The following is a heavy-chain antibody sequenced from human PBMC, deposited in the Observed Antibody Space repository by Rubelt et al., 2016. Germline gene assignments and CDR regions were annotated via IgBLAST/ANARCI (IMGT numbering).Heavy chain of an antibody. J-gene: IGHJ4*02. CDR3: ATGIIRLKPFDY. V-gene: IGHV1-18*04. CDR1: GYTFSTYG. CDR2: ISAYNGNT. D-gene: IGHD2-15*01. Sequence: QVQLVQSGAEVKKPGASVKVSCKASGYTFSTYGISWVRQAPGQGLEWMGWISAYNGNTDYAQRVQVRVTLTTETSTSPAYMELRSLRSDDTAVYYCATGIIRLKPFDYWGQGTLVTVSS.